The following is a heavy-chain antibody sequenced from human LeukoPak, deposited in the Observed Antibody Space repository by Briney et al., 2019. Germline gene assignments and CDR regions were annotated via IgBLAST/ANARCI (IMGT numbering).Heavy chain of an antibody. CDR1: GYTFTGYY. J-gene: IGHJ4*02. Sequence: ASVKVSCKTSGYTFTGYYMHWVRQAPGKGLEWMGGFDPEDGETIYAQKFQGRVTMTEDTSTDTAYMELSSLRSEDTAVYYCATGGYGSGSYYSELGYWGQGTLVTVSS. CDR3: ATGGYGSGSYYSELGY. V-gene: IGHV1-24*01. CDR2: FDPEDGET. D-gene: IGHD3-10*01.